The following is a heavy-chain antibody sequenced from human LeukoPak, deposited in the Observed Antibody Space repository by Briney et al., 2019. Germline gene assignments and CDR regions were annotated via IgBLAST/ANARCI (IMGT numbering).Heavy chain of an antibody. CDR3: ARPRGSGYDLSGNVSPDAFDI. CDR1: GYTFTGYY. J-gene: IGHJ3*02. CDR2: INPNSGGT. D-gene: IGHD5-12*01. Sequence: ASVKVSCKASGYTFTGYYMHWVRQAPGQGLEWMGWINPNSGGTNYAQKFQGRVTMTRDTSISTAYMELSRLRSDDTAVYCCARPRGSGYDLSGNVSPDAFDIWGQGTMVTVSS. V-gene: IGHV1-2*02.